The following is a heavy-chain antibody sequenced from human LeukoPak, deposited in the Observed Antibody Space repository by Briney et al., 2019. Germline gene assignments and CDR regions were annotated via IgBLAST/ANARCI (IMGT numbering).Heavy chain of an antibody. CDR1: GFTFSSYG. V-gene: IGHV3-30*02. J-gene: IGHJ5*02. Sequence: PGGSLRLSCAASGFTFSSYGMHWVRQAPGKGLEWVAFIRYDGSNKYYADSVKGRFTISRDNSKNTLYLQMNSLRAEDTAVYYCAKDRRDDILTGYYAEGNWFDPWGQGTLVTVSS. CDR3: AKDRRDDILTGYYAEGNWFDP. D-gene: IGHD3-9*01. CDR2: IRYDGSNK.